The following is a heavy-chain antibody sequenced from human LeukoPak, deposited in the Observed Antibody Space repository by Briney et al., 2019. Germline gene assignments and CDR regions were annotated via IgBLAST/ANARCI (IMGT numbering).Heavy chain of an antibody. CDR2: ISAYNGNT. J-gene: IGHJ4*02. CDR3: ATITMVRGAFDY. CDR1: GYTFTSYG. V-gene: IGHV1-18*01. D-gene: IGHD3-10*01. Sequence: ASVKVSCKASGYTFTSYGISWVRQAPGQGLEWMGWISAYNGNTSYAQKLQGRVTMTTDTSTSTAYMELRSLRSDDTAVYYCATITMVRGAFDYWGQGTLVTVSS.